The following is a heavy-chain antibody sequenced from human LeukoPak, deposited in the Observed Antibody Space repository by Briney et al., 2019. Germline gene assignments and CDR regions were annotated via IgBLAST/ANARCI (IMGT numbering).Heavy chain of an antibody. CDR3: VRRGDDY. CDR1: GYTFTGYY. D-gene: IGHD2-21*01. Sequence: ASVKVSCKASGYTFTGYYLHWVRQAPGQGLEWMGRINPNSGGTDSAQKFQGRVTMTRDTSISTAYMETTKLTSDDTAVYFCVRRGDDYWGQGTLVTVSS. V-gene: IGHV1-2*06. J-gene: IGHJ4*02. CDR2: INPNSGGT.